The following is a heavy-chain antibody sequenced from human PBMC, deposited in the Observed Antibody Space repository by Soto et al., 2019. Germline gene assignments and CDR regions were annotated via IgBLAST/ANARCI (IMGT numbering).Heavy chain of an antibody. CDR3: TRDLGGGSYPNYYYYGMDV. CDR2: IRSKAYGGTT. Sequence: GGSLRLSCTASGFTFGDYAMSWVRQAPGKGLEWVGFIRSKAYGGTTEYAASVKGRITISRDDSKSIAYLQMNSLKTEDTAAYYCTRDLGGGSYPNYYYYGMDVWGQGTTVTVSS. CDR1: GFTFGDYA. J-gene: IGHJ6*02. V-gene: IGHV3-49*04. D-gene: IGHD1-26*01.